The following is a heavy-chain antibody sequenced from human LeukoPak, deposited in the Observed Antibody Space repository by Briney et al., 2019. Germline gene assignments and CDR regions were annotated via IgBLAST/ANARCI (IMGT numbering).Heavy chain of an antibody. D-gene: IGHD2-2*01. Sequence: VGSLRLSCAASGFTLSNYWMDWVRQAPGKGLVWVSRINSDGSSTSHADSGKGRFTISRDNAKSTLYLQMNSLRSEDTAVYYCARGPQRGAAANYYGMDVWGQGTTVTVSS. V-gene: IGHV3-74*01. CDR2: INSDGSST. J-gene: IGHJ6*02. CDR1: GFTLSNYW. CDR3: ARGPQRGAAANYYGMDV.